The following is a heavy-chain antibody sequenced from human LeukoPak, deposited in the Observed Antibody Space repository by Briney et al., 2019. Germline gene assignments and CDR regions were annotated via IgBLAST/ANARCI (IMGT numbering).Heavy chain of an antibody. D-gene: IGHD3-10*01. CDR1: GYTFSGSGWY. CDR3: ARDGPAQMVEFDN. V-gene: IGHV1-2*02. CDR2: IYPNNGAT. J-gene: IGHJ4*02. Sequence: ASVKVSCKASGYTFSGSGWYLYWLRQAPGQGLECLGWIYPNNGATSYAQKFQGRVAMTRDTSVSTADMELSRLRPDDTAVYFCARDGPAQMVEFDNWGQGTLVTVSS.